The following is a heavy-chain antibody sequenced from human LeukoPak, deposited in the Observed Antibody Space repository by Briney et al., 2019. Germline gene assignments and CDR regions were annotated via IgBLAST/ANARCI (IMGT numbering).Heavy chain of an antibody. Sequence: ESGGSLRLSCAASGFTFSSYAMSWVRQLPGKGLEWVSAISGNGGSTYYADSVKGRFTISRDNSKNTLYLQMNSLRAEDTAVYYCARYSISKYYFHSWGQGTLVTVSS. D-gene: IGHD6-6*01. V-gene: IGHV3-23*01. CDR2: ISGNGGST. CDR3: ARYSISKYYFHS. CDR1: GFTFSSYA. J-gene: IGHJ4*02.